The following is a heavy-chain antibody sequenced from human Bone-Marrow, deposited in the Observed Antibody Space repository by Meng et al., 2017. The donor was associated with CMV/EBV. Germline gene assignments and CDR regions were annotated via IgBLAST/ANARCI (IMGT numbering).Heavy chain of an antibody. CDR2: INPSGGST. J-gene: IGHJ6*02. CDR1: EYTFTSYY. CDR3: ARGRYGGAYYYYGMDI. D-gene: IGHD4-23*01. Sequence: ASVKVSRNASEYTFTSYYMHWVRQAPGQGLEWMGIINPSGGSTSYAQKFQGRVTMTRDTSTSTVYMELSSLRSEDTAVYYCARGRYGGAYYYYGMDIWGQGTTVTVYS. V-gene: IGHV1-46*01.